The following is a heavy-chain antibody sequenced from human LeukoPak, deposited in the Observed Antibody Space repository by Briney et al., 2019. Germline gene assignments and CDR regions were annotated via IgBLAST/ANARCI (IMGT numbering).Heavy chain of an antibody. D-gene: IGHD1-26*01. CDR2: ISNSSSYI. CDR3: ASRGSYGGGWFDP. J-gene: IGHJ5*02. CDR1: GFTFSSYS. V-gene: IGHV3-21*01. Sequence: PGGSLRLSCAASGFTFSSYSMNWVRQAPGKGLEWVSSISNSSSYIYYADSVKGRFTISRDNAKNSLYLQMNSLRAEDTAVYYCASRGSYGGGWFDPWGQGTLVTVSS.